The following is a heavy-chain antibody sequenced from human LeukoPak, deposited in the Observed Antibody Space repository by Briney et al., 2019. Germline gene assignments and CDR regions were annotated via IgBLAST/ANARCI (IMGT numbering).Heavy chain of an antibody. CDR3: ARWDSSEDY. V-gene: IGHV4-38-2*01. CDR1: GYSISSGYY. Sequence: SETLSLTCAVSGYSISSGYYWGWIRQPPGKGLEWIGSIYHSGSTYYNPSLKSRVTISVDTSKNQLSLKLSSVTAADTAVYYCARWDSSEDYWGQGTLVTVSS. D-gene: IGHD3-22*01. CDR2: IYHSGST. J-gene: IGHJ4*02.